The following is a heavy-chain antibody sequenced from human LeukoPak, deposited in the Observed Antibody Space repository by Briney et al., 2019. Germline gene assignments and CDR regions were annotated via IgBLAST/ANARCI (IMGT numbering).Heavy chain of an antibody. CDR3: AKDRTTILTGLNWFDP. CDR1: GFTVSSNY. J-gene: IGHJ5*02. V-gene: IGHV3-53*01. D-gene: IGHD1-26*01. Sequence: GGSLRLSCAASGFTVSSNYMSWVRQAPGKGLEWVSVIYSGGSTYYADSVKGRFTISRDNSKNTLYLQMNSLRAEDTAVYYCAKDRTTILTGLNWFDPWGQGTLVTVSS. CDR2: IYSGGST.